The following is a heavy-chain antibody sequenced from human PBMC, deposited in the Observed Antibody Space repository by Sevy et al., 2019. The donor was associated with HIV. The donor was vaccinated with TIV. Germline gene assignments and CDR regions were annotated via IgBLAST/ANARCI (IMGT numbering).Heavy chain of an antibody. V-gene: IGHV3-9*01. CDR1: GFTFDDYA. Sequence: GGSLRLSCAASGFTFDDYAMHWVRQAPGKGLEWVSGISWNSGHIGYAGSVKGRFTISRDNAKNSLYLQMNSLRAEDTALYYCAKDRSYGGNSFDFWGQGTLVTVSS. CDR3: AKDRSYGGNSFDF. D-gene: IGHD4-17*01. CDR2: ISWNSGHI. J-gene: IGHJ4*02.